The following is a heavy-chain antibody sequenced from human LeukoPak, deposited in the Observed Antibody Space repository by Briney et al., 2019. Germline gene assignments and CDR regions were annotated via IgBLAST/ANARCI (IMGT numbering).Heavy chain of an antibody. CDR2: INHSGST. CDR1: GGSFSGYY. CDR3: ARGLGIVVPAARYYYYYYMDV. J-gene: IGHJ6*03. Sequence: SETLSLTCAVYGGSFSGYYWSWIRQPPGKGLEWIGEINHSGSTNYNPSLKSRVTISVDTSKNQFPLKLSSVTAADTAVYYCARGLGIVVPAARYYYYYYMDVWGKGTTVTVSS. D-gene: IGHD2-2*01. V-gene: IGHV4-34*01.